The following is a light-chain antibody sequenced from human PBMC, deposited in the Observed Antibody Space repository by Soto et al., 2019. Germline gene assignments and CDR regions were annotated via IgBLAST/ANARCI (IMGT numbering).Light chain of an antibody. CDR3: QQRSNWPS. CDR1: QSVSNY. CDR2: DAS. V-gene: IGKV3-11*01. J-gene: IGKJ3*01. Sequence: DIVLTQSPATLSLSPGERATLSCRASQSVSNYLAWYQQKPGQAPRLLIYDASNRATGIPARFSGSGSGTDFTITISSLEPEDFAVYYCQQRSNWPSFGPGTKVDIK.